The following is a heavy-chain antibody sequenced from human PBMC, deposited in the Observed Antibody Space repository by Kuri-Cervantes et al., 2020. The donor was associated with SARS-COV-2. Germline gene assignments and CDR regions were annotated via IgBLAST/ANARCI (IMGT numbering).Heavy chain of an antibody. CDR2: INPSGGST. D-gene: IGHD3-22*01. J-gene: IGHJ4*02. Sequence: ASVKVSCKASGGTFGSYAISWVRQAPGQGLEWMGVINPSGGSTSYAQKFQDRITMTRDTSTSTVYMELSSLRSEDTAVYYCARDFFDYDSTGSHYWGQGTLVPSPQ. V-gene: IGHV1-46*01. CDR1: GGTFGSYA. CDR3: ARDFFDYDSTGSHY.